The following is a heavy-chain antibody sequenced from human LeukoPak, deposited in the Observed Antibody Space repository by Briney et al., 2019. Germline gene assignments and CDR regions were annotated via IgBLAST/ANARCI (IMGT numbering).Heavy chain of an antibody. CDR2: ISGYNGNT. D-gene: IGHD2-2*01. V-gene: IGHV1-18*01. J-gene: IGHJ6*02. Sequence: ASVKVSCKASGYTLTSYGFSWVRQAPGQGLEWMGWISGYNGNTNYAQNLQGRVTMTIDTSTSTAYMELRSLRSDDTAVYYCARGDIVVVPAATYYYYYGMDVWGQGTTVTVSS. CDR1: GYTLTSYG. CDR3: ARGDIVVVPAATYYYYYGMDV.